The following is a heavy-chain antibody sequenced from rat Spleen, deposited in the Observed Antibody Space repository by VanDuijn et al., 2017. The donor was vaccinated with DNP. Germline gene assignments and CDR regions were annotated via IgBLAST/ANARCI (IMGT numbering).Heavy chain of an antibody. J-gene: IGHJ2*01. CDR1: GFTFSNYY. CDR2: ISTGGGNT. D-gene: IGHD1-9*01. Sequence: EVQLVESGGGLVQPGRSMKLSCAASGFTFSNYYMAWVRQAPTKGLELVASISTGGGNTYYRDSVKGRFTISRDNAKSTLYLQMDNRRSDDTATYYCAGHLTRGITPFDDWGQGVMVTVSS. CDR3: AGHLTRGITPFDD. V-gene: IGHV5-25*01.